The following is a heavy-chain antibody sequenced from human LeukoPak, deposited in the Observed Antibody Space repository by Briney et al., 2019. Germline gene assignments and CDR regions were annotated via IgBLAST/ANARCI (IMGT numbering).Heavy chain of an antibody. V-gene: IGHV3-23*01. CDR3: AKGKYSSGGVPDY. CDR1: EFTFSSYA. Sequence: GGSLRLSCVASEFTFSSYAMNWDRQAPGKGLEWVSSISGGGESTYYADSVKGRFTVSRDNSKNTLYLQINSLRGEDTAVYYCAKGKYSSGGVPDYWGQGTLVTVSS. D-gene: IGHD6-19*01. J-gene: IGHJ4*02. CDR2: ISGGGEST.